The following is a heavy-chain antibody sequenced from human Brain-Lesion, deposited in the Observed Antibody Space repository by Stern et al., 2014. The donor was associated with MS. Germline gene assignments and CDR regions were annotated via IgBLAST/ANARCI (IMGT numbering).Heavy chain of an antibody. CDR3: AKLWLGELPESPFDY. Sequence: QLQLQESGPGLVKPSETLSLTCTVSGGSISSSSYYWGWIRQPPGKGLEWIGSIYYRGSTYYNPSLKSRVTISMDTPKNQFSLGLSSGTAADTAVYFCAKLWLGELPESPFDYWGQGTLVTVSS. D-gene: IGHD3-10*01. CDR1: GGSISSSSYY. V-gene: IGHV4-39*01. CDR2: IYYRGST. J-gene: IGHJ4*02.